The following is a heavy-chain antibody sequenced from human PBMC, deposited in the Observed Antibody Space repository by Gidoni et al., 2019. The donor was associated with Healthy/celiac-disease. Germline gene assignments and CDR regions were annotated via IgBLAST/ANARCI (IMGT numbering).Heavy chain of an antibody. V-gene: IGHV1-69*01. CDR1: GGTFSSYA. Sequence: QVQLVQSGAEVKKPGSSVKVSCKASGGTFSSYAISWVRQAPGQGLEWMGGIIPIFGTANYAQKFQGRVTITADESTSTAYMELSSLRSEDTAVYYCARDRRYDSSGYHNYYYYGMDVWGQGTTVTVSS. CDR2: IIPIFGTA. J-gene: IGHJ6*02. D-gene: IGHD3-22*01. CDR3: ARDRRYDSSGYHNYYYYGMDV.